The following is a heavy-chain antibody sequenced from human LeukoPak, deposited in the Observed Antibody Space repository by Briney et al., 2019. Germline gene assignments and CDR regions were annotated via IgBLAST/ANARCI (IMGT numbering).Heavy chain of an antibody. V-gene: IGHV4-59*07. CDR3: ARIRYSSGWPHFDY. CDR1: GDSISSYY. Sequence: SDTLSLTCTVSGDSISSYYWSCIRQPPGKGLEWIGYIYYSGSTNYNPSLKSRVTISVDTSKNQFSLKLSSVTAADTAVYYCARIRYSSGWPHFDYWGQGTLVTVSS. CDR2: IYYSGST. D-gene: IGHD6-19*01. J-gene: IGHJ4*02.